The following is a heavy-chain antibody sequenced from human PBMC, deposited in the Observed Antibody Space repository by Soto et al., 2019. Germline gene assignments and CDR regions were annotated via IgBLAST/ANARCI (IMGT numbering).Heavy chain of an antibody. Sequence: GESLKISCKGSGYSFTSYWISWVRQMPGKGLEWVGRIDPSDSYTNYSPSFQGHVTISADKSISTAYLQWSSLKASDTAMYYCASRSCSSTSCYLDYYGMDVWGQGTTVTVSS. CDR2: IDPSDSYT. V-gene: IGHV5-10-1*01. D-gene: IGHD2-2*01. CDR3: ASRSCSSTSCYLDYYGMDV. CDR1: GYSFTSYW. J-gene: IGHJ6*02.